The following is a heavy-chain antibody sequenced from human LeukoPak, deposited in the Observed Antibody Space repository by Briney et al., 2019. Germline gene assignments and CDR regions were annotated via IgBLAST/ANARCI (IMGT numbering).Heavy chain of an antibody. V-gene: IGHV3-7*04. CDR2: IKQDGSEK. CDR1: GFTFSSFW. J-gene: IGHJ4*02. CDR3: ARDGGGWTYFDY. D-gene: IGHD6-19*01. Sequence: GGSLRVSCAASGFTFSSFWMAWVRQAPGKGLEWVANIKQDGSEKYYVDSVKGRFTISRDNAKTSVSLQMNSLRAGDTAVYYCARDGGGWTYFDYWGQGSPVTVSS.